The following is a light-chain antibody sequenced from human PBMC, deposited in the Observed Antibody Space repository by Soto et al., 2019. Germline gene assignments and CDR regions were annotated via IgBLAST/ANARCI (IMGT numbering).Light chain of an antibody. CDR1: SSDVGGYNY. V-gene: IGLV2-8*01. J-gene: IGLJ2*01. CDR3: SSYAGSTSVV. Sequence: QSVLTQPPSASGSPGQSVTISCTGTSSDVGGYNYVSWYQQHPGKAPKLMIYEVSKRPSGVPDRFSGSKSGNTASLTVSGLQAEDEADYHCSSYAGSTSVVFGGGTKLTVL. CDR2: EVS.